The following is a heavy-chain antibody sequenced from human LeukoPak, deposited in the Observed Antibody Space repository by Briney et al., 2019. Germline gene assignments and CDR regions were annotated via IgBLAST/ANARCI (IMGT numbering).Heavy chain of an antibody. D-gene: IGHD2-21*02. CDR2: ISGSGGST. Sequence: GGSLRLSCAASGFTFSSYAMSWVRQAPGEGLEWVSAISGSGGSTYYADSVKGRFTISRDSSKNTLYLQMNSLRAKDTAVYYCAKLTYCGGDCPWGQGTLVTVSS. CDR1: GFTFSSYA. V-gene: IGHV3-23*01. CDR3: AKLTYCGGDCP. J-gene: IGHJ5*02.